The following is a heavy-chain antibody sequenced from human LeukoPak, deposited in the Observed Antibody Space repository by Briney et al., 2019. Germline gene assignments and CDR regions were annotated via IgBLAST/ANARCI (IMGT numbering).Heavy chain of an antibody. Sequence: PGRSLRLSCAAAGFTFSSYGMHWVRQAPGKGLEWVAVISYDGSNKYYADSVKGRFTISRDNAKNSLYLQMNSLRAEDTAVYYCARLYDFPTDYFDYWGQGTLVTVSS. J-gene: IGHJ4*02. D-gene: IGHD3-3*01. CDR1: GFTFSSYG. CDR2: ISYDGSNK. CDR3: ARLYDFPTDYFDY. V-gene: IGHV3-30*03.